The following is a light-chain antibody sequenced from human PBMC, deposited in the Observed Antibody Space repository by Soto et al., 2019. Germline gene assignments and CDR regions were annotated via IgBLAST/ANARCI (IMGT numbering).Light chain of an antibody. CDR3: QQYNSYPST. J-gene: IGKJ2*01. CDR2: EAS. V-gene: IGKV3-15*01. Sequence: EIVMTQSPGPLSVSPGERVTLSCRASQSISSNLAWYQQKPGQAPRLLVYEASTRATGFPARFSGSGSGRAFTLTISSLQSEDFATYYCQQYNSYPSTFGQGTKLEIK. CDR1: QSISSN.